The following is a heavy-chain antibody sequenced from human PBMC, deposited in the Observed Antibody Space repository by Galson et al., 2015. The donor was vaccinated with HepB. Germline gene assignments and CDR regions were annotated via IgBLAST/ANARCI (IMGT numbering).Heavy chain of an antibody. J-gene: IGHJ6*02. Sequence: SVKVSCKASGYTFTSYAMHWVRQAPGQRLEWMGWINAGNGNTKYSQKFQGRVTITRDTSASTAYMELSSLRSEDTAVYYCARALNYYYGSIPRGGKLDVWGQGTTVTVSS. CDR2: INAGNGNT. D-gene: IGHD3-10*01. CDR1: GYTFTSYA. V-gene: IGHV1-3*01. CDR3: ARALNYYYGSIPRGGKLDV.